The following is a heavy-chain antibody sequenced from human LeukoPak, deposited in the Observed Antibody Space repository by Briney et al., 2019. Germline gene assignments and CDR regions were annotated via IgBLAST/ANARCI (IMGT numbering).Heavy chain of an antibody. CDR1: GYTFTSYY. CDR2: INPSGGST. V-gene: IGHV1-46*01. D-gene: IGHD3-10*01. CDR3: ARAYQNYGSGSYPLYFDY. Sequence: GASVNVSCKASGYTFTSYYMHWVRQAPGQGLEWMGIINPSGGSTSYAQKFQGRVTITADESTSTAYMELSSLRSEDTAVYYCARAYQNYGSGSYPLYFDYWGQGTLVTVSS. J-gene: IGHJ4*02.